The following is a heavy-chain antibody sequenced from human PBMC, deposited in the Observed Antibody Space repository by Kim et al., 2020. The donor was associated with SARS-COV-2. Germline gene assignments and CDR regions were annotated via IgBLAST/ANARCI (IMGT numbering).Heavy chain of an antibody. CDR2: ISAYNGNT. J-gene: IGHJ6*02. CDR3: AREFTVTTFYYYGMDV. CDR1: GYTFTSYG. D-gene: IGHD4-17*01. V-gene: IGHV1-18*01. Sequence: ASVKVSCKASGYTFTSYGISWVRQAPGQGLEWMGWISAYNGNTNYAQKLQGRVTMTTDTSMSTAYMELRSLRSDDTAVYYCAREFTVTTFYYYGMDVWGQGTTVTVS.